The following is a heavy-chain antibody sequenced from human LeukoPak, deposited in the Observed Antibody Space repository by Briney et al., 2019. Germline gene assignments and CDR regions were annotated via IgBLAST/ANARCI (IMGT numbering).Heavy chain of an antibody. CDR3: AHSPGILEWFFRFDP. CDR2: IYWNDDK. J-gene: IGHJ5*02. Sequence: SGPTLVNPTQTLTLTRTFSGFSLSTSGVGVGWIRQPPGKALEWLALIYWNDDKRYSPSLKSRLTTTKDTSKNQVVLTMTNMDPVDTATYYCAHSPGILEWFFRFDPWGQGTLVTVSS. V-gene: IGHV2-5*01. D-gene: IGHD3-3*01. CDR1: GFSLSTSGVG.